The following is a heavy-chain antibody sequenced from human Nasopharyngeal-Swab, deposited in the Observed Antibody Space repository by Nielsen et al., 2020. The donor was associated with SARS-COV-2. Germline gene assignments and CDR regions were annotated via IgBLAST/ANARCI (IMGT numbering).Heavy chain of an antibody. CDR3: ATSKRGADV. V-gene: IGHV3-33*01. J-gene: IGHJ6*04. D-gene: IGHD1-26*01. Sequence: GGSLRLSCAASGFTFSSYGMHWVRQAPGKGLEWVAVIWYGGSNKYYADSVKGRFTISRDNSRNTLYLQMNSLRAEDTAVYYCATSKRGADVWGKGTTVTVSS. CDR1: GFTFSSYG. CDR2: IWYGGSNK.